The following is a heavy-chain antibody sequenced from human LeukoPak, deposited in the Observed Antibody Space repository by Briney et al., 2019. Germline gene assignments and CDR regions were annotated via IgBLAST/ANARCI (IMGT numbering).Heavy chain of an antibody. D-gene: IGHD2-2*02. J-gene: IGHJ6*03. Sequence: SGGSLRLSCAAPGFTVSSTYMTWVRQAPGKRLEWVSLISWDGAVTYYADSVKGRFSISRDNSKNSLYLQMNSLRAEDTALYYCAKGGYCTSTSCYTYMDGWGKGTTVTVSS. V-gene: IGHV3-43D*03. CDR3: AKGGYCTSTSCYTYMDG. CDR2: ISWDGAVT. CDR1: GFTVSSTY.